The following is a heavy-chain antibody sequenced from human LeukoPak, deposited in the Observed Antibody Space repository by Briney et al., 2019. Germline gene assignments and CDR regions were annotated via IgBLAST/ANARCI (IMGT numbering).Heavy chain of an antibody. V-gene: IGHV4-30-2*01. Sequence: SETLSLTCAVSGDSISSGGYSWSWIRQPPGKGLEWIGYIYHSGSTYYNPSLKSRVTISVDRSKNQFSLKLSSVTAADTAVYYCARANIDGYFDYWGQGTLVTVSS. CDR3: ARANIDGYFDY. J-gene: IGHJ4*02. CDR2: IYHSGST. D-gene: IGHD2/OR15-2a*01. CDR1: GDSISSGGYS.